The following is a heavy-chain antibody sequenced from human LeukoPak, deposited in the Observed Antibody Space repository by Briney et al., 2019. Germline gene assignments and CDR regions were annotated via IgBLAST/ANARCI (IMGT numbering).Heavy chain of an antibody. V-gene: IGHV4-39*01. CDR1: GGSISSSSYY. CDR2: IYYSGST. Sequence: PSETLSLTCTVSGGSISSSSYYWGWIRQLPGKGLEWIGSIYYSGSTYYNPSLKSRVTISVDTSKNQFSLKLSSVTAADTAVYYCARHGDSGSWFANPVYYFDYWGQGTLVTVSS. D-gene: IGHD6-13*01. CDR3: ARHGDSGSWFANPVYYFDY. J-gene: IGHJ4*02.